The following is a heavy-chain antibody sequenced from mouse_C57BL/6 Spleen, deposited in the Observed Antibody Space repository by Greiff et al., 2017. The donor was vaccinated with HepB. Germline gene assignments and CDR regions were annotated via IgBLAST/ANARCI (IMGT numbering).Heavy chain of an antibody. CDR1: GFSLTSYG. V-gene: IGHV2-2*01. Sequence: QVQLKESGPGLVQPSQSLSITCTVSGFSLTSYGVHWVRQSPGKGLEWLGVIWSGGSTDYNAACISRLSISKDNSKSQVFFKMNSLQADDTAIYYCARNGGGNYVDYAMDYWGQGTSVTVSS. CDR3: ARNGGGNYVDYAMDY. CDR2: IWSGGST. J-gene: IGHJ4*01. D-gene: IGHD2-1*01.